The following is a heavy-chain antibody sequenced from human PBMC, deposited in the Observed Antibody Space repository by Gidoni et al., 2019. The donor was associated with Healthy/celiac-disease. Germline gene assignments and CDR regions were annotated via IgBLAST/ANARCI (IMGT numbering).Heavy chain of an antibody. CDR3: ARDGPLTGYYYYGMDV. CDR1: GFTFRSYS. CDR2: ISSSSSYL. Sequence: EVQLVESGGGLVKPGGSRRRSCAASGFTFRSYSMNWVRQAPGKGLEWVSSISSSSSYLYYADSVKGRFTISRDNATNSLYLHMNSLSAEDTAVSYCARDGPLTGYYYYGMDVWGHGTTVTVSS. V-gene: IGHV3-21*01. J-gene: IGHJ6*02.